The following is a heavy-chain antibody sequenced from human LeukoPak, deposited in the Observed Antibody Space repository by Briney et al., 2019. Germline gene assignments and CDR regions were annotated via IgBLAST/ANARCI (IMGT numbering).Heavy chain of an antibody. CDR2: ISYDGSNK. Sequence: PGGSLRLSCAGSGFIFRDHSIHWVRQGPDTGLEWVADISYDGSNKYYADSVKGRFTISRDNSKNTLYLQMNSLRAEDTAVYYCARDLQENGMDVWGQGTTVTVSS. V-gene: IGHV3-30-3*01. CDR3: ARDLQENGMDV. D-gene: IGHD4-11*01. CDR1: GFIFRDHS. J-gene: IGHJ6*02.